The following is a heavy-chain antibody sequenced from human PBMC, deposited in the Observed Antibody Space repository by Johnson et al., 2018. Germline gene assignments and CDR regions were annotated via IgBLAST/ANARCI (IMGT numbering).Heavy chain of an antibody. Sequence: QVQLQQWGAGLLKPSETLSLTCAVYGGSFSVYYWSWIRQPPGKGLEWFGEINHSGSTNYNPSLKSRVTISVDTSKNQFSLKRSSVTAADTAVYYCARGRYYYDPFYYMDVWGIGTTVTVSS. J-gene: IGHJ6*03. CDR3: ARGRYYYDPFYYMDV. V-gene: IGHV4-34*01. CDR2: INHSGST. CDR1: GGSFSVYY. D-gene: IGHD3-22*01.